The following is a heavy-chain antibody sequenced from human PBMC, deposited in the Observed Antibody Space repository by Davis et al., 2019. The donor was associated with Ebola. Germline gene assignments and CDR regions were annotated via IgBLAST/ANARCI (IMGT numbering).Heavy chain of an antibody. CDR1: GGSFSGYY. CDR2: INHSGST. CDR3: ARAGSSGWYTTTMDV. Sequence: SETLSLTCAVYGGSFSGYYWSWIRQPPGKGLEWIGEINHSGSTNYNPPLKSRVTISVDKSKNQFSLKLSSVTAADTAVYYCARAGSSGWYTTTMDVWGQGTTVTVSS. J-gene: IGHJ6*02. D-gene: IGHD6-19*01. V-gene: IGHV4-34*01.